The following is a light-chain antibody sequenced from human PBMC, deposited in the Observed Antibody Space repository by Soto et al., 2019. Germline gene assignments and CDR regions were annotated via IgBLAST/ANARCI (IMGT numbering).Light chain of an antibody. CDR1: QSFSNS. J-gene: IGKJ4*01. CDR2: GAS. CDR3: QKYDSAPLT. V-gene: IGKV1-27*01. Sequence: DIQMTQSASSLTASVGDRVTISCRASQSFSNSLAWYQQKPGKVPTLLIYGASILQSGVPSRFSGSGSGTEFTLTISSLQLEDVATYYCQKYDSAPLTFGGGTKVEIK.